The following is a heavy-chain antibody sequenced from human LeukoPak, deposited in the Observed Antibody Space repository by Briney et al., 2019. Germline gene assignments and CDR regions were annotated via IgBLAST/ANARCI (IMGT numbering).Heavy chain of an antibody. CDR2: IKQDGSEK. Sequence: PGGSLRLSCAASAFTFSNFWMSWVRQAPGKGLEWVANIKQDGSEKYYVDSVKGRFTISRDNAKNSLYLQMNSLRAEDTALYYCAKKGGYGDHKYYFDYWGQGTLVTVSS. D-gene: IGHD4-17*01. V-gene: IGHV3-7*03. CDR1: AFTFSNFW. J-gene: IGHJ4*02. CDR3: AKKGGYGDHKYYFDY.